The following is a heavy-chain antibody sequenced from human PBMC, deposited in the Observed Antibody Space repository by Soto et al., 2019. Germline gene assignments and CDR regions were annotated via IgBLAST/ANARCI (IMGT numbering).Heavy chain of an antibody. D-gene: IGHD3-9*01. V-gene: IGHV3-23*01. CDR2: ISGSGWQT. CDR1: GFTFNSYA. CDR3: AKGRYFDDSGGCANF. Sequence: EVRLMESGGGFLQPGGSQRLSCVASGFTFNSYAMSWVRQTPEKGLEWVSAISGSGWQTYYAESVQGRFTISRDNSKTTVYLHMNRLRAEDSGIYYCAKGRYFDDSGGCANFWGRGTLVTVSS. J-gene: IGHJ2*01.